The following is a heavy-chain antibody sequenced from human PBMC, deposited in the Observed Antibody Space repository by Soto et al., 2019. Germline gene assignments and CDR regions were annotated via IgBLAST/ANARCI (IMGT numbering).Heavy chain of an antibody. CDR3: AKRTLTAPFPFDY. CDR1: GFTFSNYA. CDR2: VSARGDST. Sequence: EVQVLESGGGLVQPGGSLRPSCAASGFTFSNYALAWVRQAPGKGLEGVSVVSARGDSTNYADSVKGRFSISRDNSKNSLYLQMNSLRAEDTAVYYCAKRTLTAPFPFDYWGPGTLVTVSS. V-gene: IGHV3-23*01. J-gene: IGHJ4*02.